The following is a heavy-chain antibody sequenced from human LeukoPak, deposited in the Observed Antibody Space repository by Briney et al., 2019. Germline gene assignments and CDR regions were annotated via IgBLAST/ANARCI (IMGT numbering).Heavy chain of an antibody. CDR3: AKAVGCTNGVCYESHDY. D-gene: IGHD2-8*01. V-gene: IGHV3-30*02. Sequence: PGGSLRLSCAASGFTFSSYGMHWVRQAPGKGLEWVAFIRYDGSNKYYADSVKGRFTISRDNSKNTLYLQMSSLRAEDTAVYYCAKAVGCTNGVCYESHDYWGQGTLVTVSS. CDR2: IRYDGSNK. CDR1: GFTFSSYG. J-gene: IGHJ4*02.